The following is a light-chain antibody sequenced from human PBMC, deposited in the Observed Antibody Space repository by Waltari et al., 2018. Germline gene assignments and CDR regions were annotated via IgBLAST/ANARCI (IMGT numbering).Light chain of an antibody. CDR2: ASS. Sequence: DIQMTQSPSSLSASVGDRVLSTCRASQNIDNYLNWYQQKPGKAPKLLIYASSNLQSGVPSRFSGDGSGTDFTLTISTLQPADFATYYCQQSSSSPITFGPGTKVDVK. J-gene: IGKJ3*01. CDR3: QQSSSSPIT. CDR1: QNIDNY. V-gene: IGKV1-39*01.